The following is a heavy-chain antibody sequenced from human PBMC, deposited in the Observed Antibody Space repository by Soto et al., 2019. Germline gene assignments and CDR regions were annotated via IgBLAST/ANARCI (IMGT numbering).Heavy chain of an antibody. Sequence: PGGSLRLSCAASGFTFSSYAMSWVRQAPGKGLEWVSAISGSGGSTYYADSVKGRFTISRDNSKNTLYLQMNSLRAEDTAVYYCAKDRRYDILTGYRAFDYWGQGTLVTVSS. V-gene: IGHV3-23*01. CDR2: ISGSGGST. J-gene: IGHJ4*02. CDR1: GFTFSSYA. D-gene: IGHD3-9*01. CDR3: AKDRRYDILTGYRAFDY.